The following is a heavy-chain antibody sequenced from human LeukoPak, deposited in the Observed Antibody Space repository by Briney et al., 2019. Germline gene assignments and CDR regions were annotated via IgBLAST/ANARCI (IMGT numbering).Heavy chain of an antibody. CDR2: IYYSGST. D-gene: IGHD3-9*01. Sequence: SETLALTCTVSGGSISSYYWSWIRQPPGKGLEWIGYIYYSGSTNYNPSLKSRVTISVDTSKNQFSLKLSSVTAADTAMYYCARVNNDLLFGATYAFDIWGQGTMVTVSS. J-gene: IGHJ3*02. CDR1: GGSISSYY. CDR3: ARVNNDLLFGATYAFDI. V-gene: IGHV4-59*01.